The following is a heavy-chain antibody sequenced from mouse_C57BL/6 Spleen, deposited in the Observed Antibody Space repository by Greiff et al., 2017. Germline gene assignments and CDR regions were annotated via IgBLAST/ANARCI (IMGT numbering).Heavy chain of an antibody. CDR3: AREEGYDYDGAWFAY. Sequence: QVQLKQSGPELVKPGASVKLSCKASGYTFTSYDINWVKQRPGQGLEWIGWIYPRDGSTKYNEKFKGKATLTVDTSSSTAYMELHSLTSEDSAVYFCAREEGYDYDGAWFAYWGQGTLVTVSA. D-gene: IGHD2-4*01. CDR2: IYPRDGST. V-gene: IGHV1-85*01. CDR1: GYTFTSYD. J-gene: IGHJ3*01.